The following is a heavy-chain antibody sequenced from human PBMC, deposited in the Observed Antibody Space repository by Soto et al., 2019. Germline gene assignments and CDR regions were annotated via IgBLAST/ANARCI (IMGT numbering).Heavy chain of an antibody. CDR3: ERGPNSYDSGHDC. D-gene: IGHD3-22*01. CDR1: GGTVSTYG. V-gene: IGHV1-69*12. Sequence: QVQLVQSGAEVKKPGSSVKVSCKASGGTVSTYGISWVRQAPGQGLEWMGGITPIFGTANYAPKFQCRVTITADESTSKAYMELSSVSSEDTAVYYCERGPNSYDSGHDCWGQGTLVTVSS. CDR2: ITPIFGTA. J-gene: IGHJ4*02.